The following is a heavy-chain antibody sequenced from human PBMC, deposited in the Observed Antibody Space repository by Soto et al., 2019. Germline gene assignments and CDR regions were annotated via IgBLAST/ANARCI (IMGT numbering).Heavy chain of an antibody. CDR3: AGRIAVAGTSPYYYYYYMDV. Sequence: GGSLRLSCAASGVTVISNYMIWVRQATGKGLEWVSVIYSGGSTYYADSVKGRFTISRDNSKNTLYLQMNSLRAEDTAVYYCAGRIAVAGTSPYYYYYYMDVWGKGTTVTVSS. V-gene: IGHV3-66*04. J-gene: IGHJ6*03. CDR1: GVTVISNY. CDR2: IYSGGST. D-gene: IGHD6-19*01.